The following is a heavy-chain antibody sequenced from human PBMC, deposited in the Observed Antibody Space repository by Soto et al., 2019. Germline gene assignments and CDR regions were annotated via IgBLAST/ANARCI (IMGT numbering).Heavy chain of an antibody. CDR3: ARLPYNSVYYYGMDV. J-gene: IGHJ6*02. CDR2: IYPGDSDT. CDR1: GYSFTSYW. D-gene: IGHD1-20*01. V-gene: IGHV5-51*01. Sequence: PGESLKISCXGSGYSFTSYWIGWVRQMPGKGLEWMGIIYPGDSDTRYSPSFQGQVTISADKSISTAYLQWSSLKASDTAMYYCARLPYNSVYYYGMDVWGQGTTVTVSS.